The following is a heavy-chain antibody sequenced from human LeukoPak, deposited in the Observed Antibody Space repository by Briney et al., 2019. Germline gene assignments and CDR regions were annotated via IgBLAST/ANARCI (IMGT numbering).Heavy chain of an antibody. CDR3: AEGAKSGLHY. J-gene: IGHJ4*02. CDR2: ISAYNGNT. Sequence: ASVKVSCKASGYDFTSYGFTWVRQAPGRGLEWMGWISAYNGNTNYAPSLQARVSMTTYASASTVSIEVRSLTPDDTAVYYCAEGAKSGLHYWGQGTLVTVSS. D-gene: IGHD6-25*01. V-gene: IGHV1-18*01. CDR1: GYDFTSYG.